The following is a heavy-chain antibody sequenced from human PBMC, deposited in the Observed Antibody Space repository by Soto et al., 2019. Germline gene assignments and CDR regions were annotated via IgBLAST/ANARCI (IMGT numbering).Heavy chain of an antibody. J-gene: IGHJ6*02. Sequence: QLQLQESGPGLVKPSETLSLTCTVSGGSISSSSYYWGWIRQPPGKGLEWIGSIYYSGSTYYNPSLKSRVTISVDTSKNQFSLKLSSVTAADTAVYYCAIVLVPAATPCCYYYGMDVWGQGTTVTVSS. CDR1: GGSISSSSYY. V-gene: IGHV4-39*01. CDR2: IYYSGST. D-gene: IGHD2-2*01. CDR3: AIVLVPAATPCCYYYGMDV.